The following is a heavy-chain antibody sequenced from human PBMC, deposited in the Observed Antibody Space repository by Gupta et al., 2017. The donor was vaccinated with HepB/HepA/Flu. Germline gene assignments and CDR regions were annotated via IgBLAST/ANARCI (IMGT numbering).Heavy chain of an antibody. CDR2: IYYSGNT. D-gene: IGHD4-17*01. Sequence: QLQLQESGPGLVKPSETLSLTCNVSGGSISMSSYYWGWIRQSPGKGLQWIGSIYYSGNTYYNPSLKSRITISVDTSKNQFSLKLNSVTAADTAVYYCVRPNYGDYLFAFDYWGHGTLGSVSS. CDR3: VRPNYGDYLFAFDY. CDR1: GGSISMSSYY. J-gene: IGHJ4*01. V-gene: IGHV4-39*01.